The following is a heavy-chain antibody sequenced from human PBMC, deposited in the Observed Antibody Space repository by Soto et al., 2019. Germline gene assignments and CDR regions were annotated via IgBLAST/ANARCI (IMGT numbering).Heavy chain of an antibody. D-gene: IGHD2-8*01. Sequence: HPGGSLRLSCAASGFNFPAYAMNWVRQAPGKGLQWVSGLVGSGGDINYADSVRGRFTVSRDNSRNTLYLQMNSLRDEDTAIYYCAKDFIANNGVWEPFDMWGRGTKVTVSS. CDR1: GFNFPAYA. CDR3: AKDFIANNGVWEPFDM. CDR2: LVGSGGDI. J-gene: IGHJ3*02. V-gene: IGHV3-23*01.